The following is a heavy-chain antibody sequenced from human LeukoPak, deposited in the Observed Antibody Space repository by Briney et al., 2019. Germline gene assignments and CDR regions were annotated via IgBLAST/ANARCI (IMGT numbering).Heavy chain of an antibody. V-gene: IGHV3-23*01. Sequence: GGSLRLSCAASGFTFSGYAMTWVRQAPGKGLEWVSVISGSGGSTYYADSVKGRFTISRDNSKNSLYLQMNSLRDEDTAVYYCARDPPGSSSWYMDFWGQGTLVTVSS. D-gene: IGHD6-13*01. J-gene: IGHJ4*02. CDR1: GFTFSGYA. CDR2: ISGSGGST. CDR3: ARDPPGSSSWYMDF.